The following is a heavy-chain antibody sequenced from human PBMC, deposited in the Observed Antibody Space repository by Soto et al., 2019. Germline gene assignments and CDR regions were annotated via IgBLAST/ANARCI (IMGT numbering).Heavy chain of an antibody. CDR1: GFSFSNAW. Sequence: GGSLRLSCAASGFSFSNAWMSWVRQVPGKGLEWVGRIKSKTDGGTTDYAAPVKGRFTISRDDSKNTLHLQMNSLKIEDTAVYYCATDLRGNAGATGAFDIWGQGTMVTVPS. CDR2: IKSKTDGGTT. CDR3: ATDLRGNAGATGAFDI. D-gene: IGHD1-26*01. J-gene: IGHJ3*02. V-gene: IGHV3-15*01.